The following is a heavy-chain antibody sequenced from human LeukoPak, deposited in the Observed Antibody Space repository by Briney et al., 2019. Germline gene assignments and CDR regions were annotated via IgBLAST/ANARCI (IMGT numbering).Heavy chain of an antibody. CDR1: GGSISSGSYY. Sequence: SETLSLTCTVSGGSISSGSYYWSWIRQPAGKGLEWIGRIYTSGSTNYNPSLKSRVTISVDTSKNQFSLKVNSLTAADTAVYYCATNGYYCIDVWGKGTTVTVSS. J-gene: IGHJ6*03. CDR3: ATNGYYCIDV. D-gene: IGHD2-8*01. CDR2: IYTSGST. V-gene: IGHV4-61*02.